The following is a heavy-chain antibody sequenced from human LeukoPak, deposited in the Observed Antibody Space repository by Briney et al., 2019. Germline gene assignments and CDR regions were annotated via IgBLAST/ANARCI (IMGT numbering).Heavy chain of an antibody. CDR1: GFTVSSNY. D-gene: IGHD4-17*01. J-gene: IGHJ5*02. Sequence: GGSLRLSCAASGFTVSSNYMSWVRQAPGKGLEWVSVIYSGGSTYYADSVKGRFTISRDNSKNTLYLQMNSLRAEDTAVYYCAREGTTVTTYRHNWFDPWGQGTLVTVSS. CDR2: IYSGGST. V-gene: IGHV3-66*01. CDR3: AREGTTVTTYRHNWFDP.